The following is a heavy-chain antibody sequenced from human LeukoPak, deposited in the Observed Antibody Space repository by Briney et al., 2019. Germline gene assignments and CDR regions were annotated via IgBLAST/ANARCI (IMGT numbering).Heavy chain of an antibody. Sequence: GSLRLSCAASGFTFSSYEMNWVRPPPGKGLEWIGSIYYSGSTYYNPSLKSRVTISVDTSKNQFSLKLSSVTAADTAVYYCARDRSVPAAFDYWGQGTLVTVSS. CDR1: GFTFSSYE. CDR2: IYYSGST. CDR3: ARDRSVPAAFDY. J-gene: IGHJ4*02. V-gene: IGHV4-39*07. D-gene: IGHD2-2*01.